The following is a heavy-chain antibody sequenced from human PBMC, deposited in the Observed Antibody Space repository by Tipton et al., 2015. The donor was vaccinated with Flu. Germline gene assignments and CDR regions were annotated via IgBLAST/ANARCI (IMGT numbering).Heavy chain of an antibody. CDR1: GGPMSGHY. Sequence: TLSLTCTVSGGPMSGHYWTWLRQSPGRGLEWIAYIYNSDIADYNPSLKSRATISVDTSRSEYSLKLLSVTAADTAIYYCARMRPPKNWFDSWGQGTLVTVSS. CDR2: IYNSDIA. CDR3: ARMRPPKNWFDS. J-gene: IGHJ5*01. V-gene: IGHV4-59*11.